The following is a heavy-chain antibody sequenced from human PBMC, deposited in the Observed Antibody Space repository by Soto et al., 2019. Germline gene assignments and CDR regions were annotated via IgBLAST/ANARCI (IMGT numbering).Heavy chain of an antibody. Sequence: ASVKVSCKASGGTFSSYSISWVRQAPGQGLEWMGGIIPIFGTANYAQKFQGRVTITADESTSTAYMELSSLRSEDTAVYYCARNIAVAGNYYYYGMDVWGQGTTVNVSS. V-gene: IGHV1-69*13. J-gene: IGHJ6*02. CDR3: ARNIAVAGNYYYYGMDV. CDR1: GGTFSSYS. D-gene: IGHD6-19*01. CDR2: IIPIFGTA.